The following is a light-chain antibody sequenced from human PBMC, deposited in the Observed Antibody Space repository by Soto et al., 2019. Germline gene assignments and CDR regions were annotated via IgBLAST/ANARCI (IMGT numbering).Light chain of an antibody. Sequence: QSVLTQPASVSASPGQSITISCTGTSSYVGGYNFVSWYQLHPGKVPKLMIYEVIYRPSGVSNRFSGSKSGNTASLTISGLQSEDEADYYCSSYTNTNTWVFGGGTQLTVL. CDR1: SSYVGGYNF. CDR2: EVI. CDR3: SSYTNTNTWV. V-gene: IGLV2-14*01. J-gene: IGLJ3*02.